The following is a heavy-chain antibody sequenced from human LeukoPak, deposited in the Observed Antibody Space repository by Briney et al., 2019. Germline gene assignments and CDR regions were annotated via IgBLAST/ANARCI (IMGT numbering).Heavy chain of an antibody. J-gene: IGHJ4*02. V-gene: IGHV3-23*01. CDR1: GFIFSSYS. CDR2: ITGSGGNT. D-gene: IGHD5-18*01. CDR3: AKQRGYSYGYSFDY. Sequence: GGSLRLSCAASGFIFSSYSMSWVRQAPGKGLEWVSVITGSGGNTYYANSVKGRFTISKDNSKNTVYLQMNSLRAEDTAVYYCAKQRGYSYGYSFDYWGQGTLVTVSS.